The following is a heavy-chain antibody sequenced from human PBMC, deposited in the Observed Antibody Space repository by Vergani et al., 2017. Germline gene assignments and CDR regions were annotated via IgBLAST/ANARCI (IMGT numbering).Heavy chain of an antibody. D-gene: IGHD2-2*03. Sequence: QVQLQESGPGLVKPSQTLSLTCTVPGSSTSSGGYYWSWIRQPPGKGLEWIGYIYYSGSTYYNPSLKSRVTISVDTSKNQFSLKLSSVIDADTAVYYCARVDIVVVPSDDYYYMDVWGKGTTVTVSS. CDR3: ARVDIVVVPSDDYYYMDV. CDR2: IYYSGST. J-gene: IGHJ6*03. CDR1: GSSTSSGGYY. V-gene: IGHV4-31*03.